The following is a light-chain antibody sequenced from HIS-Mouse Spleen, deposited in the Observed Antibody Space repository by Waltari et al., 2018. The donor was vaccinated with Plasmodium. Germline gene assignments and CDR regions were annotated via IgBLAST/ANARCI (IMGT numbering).Light chain of an antibody. CDR3: QQYNSYSWT. V-gene: IGKV1-5*03. J-gene: IGKJ1*01. CDR1: QRISSW. Sequence: DIQMTQAPSTLSASVGASVPITFRAMQRISSWLALDQQKPGKAPKLLIYKASSLESGVPSRFSGSGSGTEFTLTISSLQPDDFATYYCQQYNSYSWTFGQGTKVEIK. CDR2: KAS.